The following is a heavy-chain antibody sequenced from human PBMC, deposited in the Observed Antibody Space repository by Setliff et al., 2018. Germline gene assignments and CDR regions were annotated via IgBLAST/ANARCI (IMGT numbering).Heavy chain of an antibody. Sequence: SLRLSCAASGFSFSSYAMSWVRQAPGKGLEWVSSIIGSGISTYYADSVQGRFTISRDNHKNTLHLQMNSLRVEDTAIYYCAKSPHDFWSGRVFFDYWGQGILVTAPQ. D-gene: IGHD3-3*01. CDR1: GFSFSSYA. CDR2: IIGSGIST. V-gene: IGHV3-23*01. CDR3: AKSPHDFWSGRVFFDY. J-gene: IGHJ4*01.